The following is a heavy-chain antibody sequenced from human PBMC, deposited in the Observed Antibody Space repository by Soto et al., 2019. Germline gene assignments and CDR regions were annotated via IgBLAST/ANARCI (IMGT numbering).Heavy chain of an antibody. J-gene: IGHJ4*02. CDR3: AKGLALMADH. V-gene: IGHV3-30*18. CDR1: GFSFNTYV. CDR2: ILYDGSKE. Sequence: HPVGSVRLSCTDSGFSFNTYVMDWVRQAPGKGLEWVARILYDGSKEYYADPVKGRFTISRDNSKNTLYLQMDRLRVEDTAVYFCAKGLALMADHWGQGTPVTVSS. D-gene: IGHD2-21*01.